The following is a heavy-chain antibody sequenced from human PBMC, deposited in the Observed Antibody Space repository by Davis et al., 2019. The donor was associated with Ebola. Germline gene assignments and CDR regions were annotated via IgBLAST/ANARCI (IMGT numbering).Heavy chain of an antibody. CDR1: GYTFTGYY. V-gene: IGHV1-2*02. CDR3: VAADYDSSGYYSPRY. D-gene: IGHD3-22*01. J-gene: IGHJ4*02. Sequence: ASVKVSCKASGYTFTGYYMHWVRQAPGQGLEWMGWINPNSGGTNYAQKFQGRVTMTRDTSISTAYMELSRLRSDDTAVYYCVAADYDSSGYYSPRYWGQGTLVTVSS. CDR2: INPNSGGT.